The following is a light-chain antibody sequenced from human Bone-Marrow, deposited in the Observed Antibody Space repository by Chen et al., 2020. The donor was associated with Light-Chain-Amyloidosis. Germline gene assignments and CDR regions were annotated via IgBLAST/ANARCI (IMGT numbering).Light chain of an antibody. Sequence: SYELTQPPPVLVSPGQTARITCSGDDLPTKYAYWYQQKPGKAPVLVIHRDTERPSGISERFSGSSSGTTATLTISGVQAEDEADYHCQSADSSGTYEVIFGGGTKLTVL. J-gene: IGLJ2*01. CDR1: DLPTKY. V-gene: IGLV3-25*03. CDR2: RDT. CDR3: QSADSSGTYEVI.